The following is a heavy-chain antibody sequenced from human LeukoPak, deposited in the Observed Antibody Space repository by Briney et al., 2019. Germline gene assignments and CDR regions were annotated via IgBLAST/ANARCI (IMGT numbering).Heavy chain of an antibody. J-gene: IGHJ5*02. Sequence: SETLSLTCSVSGVSISAYYWSWIRQPAGKGLEWIGRIYPGESIYASENTNYNPSLKSRVSMSGDTSKNQVSLKLSSVTAADTAVYYCAKLLGAYNWFDPWGQGTLVTVSS. D-gene: IGHD1-7*01. V-gene: IGHV4-4*07. CDR1: GVSISAYY. CDR2: IYPGESIYASENT. CDR3: AKLLGAYNWFDP.